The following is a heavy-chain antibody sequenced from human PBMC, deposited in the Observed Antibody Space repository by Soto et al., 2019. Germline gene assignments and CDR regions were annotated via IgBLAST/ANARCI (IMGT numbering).Heavy chain of an antibody. V-gene: IGHV4-30-4*01. Sequence: SETLSLTCTVSGGSISSGDYYCSWIRQPPGKGLEWIGYIYYSGSTYYNPSLKSRVTISVDTSKNQFSLKLSSVTAADTAVYYCAREVGYSNYGNAFDIWGQGTMVTVSS. CDR2: IYYSGST. J-gene: IGHJ3*02. CDR1: GGSISSGDYY. D-gene: IGHD4-4*01. CDR3: AREVGYSNYGNAFDI.